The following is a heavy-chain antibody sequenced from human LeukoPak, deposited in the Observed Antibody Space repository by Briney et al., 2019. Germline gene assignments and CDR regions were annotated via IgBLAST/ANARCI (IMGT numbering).Heavy chain of an antibody. CDR1: GYSFTNYW. CDR3: ARQGYCSGGRCSSGFDI. V-gene: IGHV5-51*01. Sequence: GESLKISCKGSGYSFTNYWIGWVRQMPEKGLEWMGIIYPGDSDTRYIPSFQGQVTISADKSISTAYLQWSSLKASDTAMYYCARQGYCSGGRCSSGFDIWGQGTMVTVSS. D-gene: IGHD2-15*01. CDR2: IYPGDSDT. J-gene: IGHJ3*02.